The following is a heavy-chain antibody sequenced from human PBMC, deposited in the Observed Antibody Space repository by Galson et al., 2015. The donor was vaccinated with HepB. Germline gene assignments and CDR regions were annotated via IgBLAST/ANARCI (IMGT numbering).Heavy chain of an antibody. CDR2: IIPIFGTA. Sequence: SVKVSCKASGGTFSSYAISWVRQAPGQGLEWMGGIIPIFGTANYAQKFQGRVTITADESTSTAYMELSSLRSEDTAVYYCARDGRASSSWYNYYYYGMDVWGQGTTVTVSS. CDR1: GGTFSSYA. D-gene: IGHD6-13*01. V-gene: IGHV1-69*13. CDR3: ARDGRASSSWYNYYYYGMDV. J-gene: IGHJ6*02.